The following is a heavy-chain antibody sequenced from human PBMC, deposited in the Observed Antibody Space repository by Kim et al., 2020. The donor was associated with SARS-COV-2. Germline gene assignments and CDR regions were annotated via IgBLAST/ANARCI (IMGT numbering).Heavy chain of an antibody. J-gene: IGHJ4*02. D-gene: IGHD3-22*01. CDR1: GGSISSYY. CDR3: ARHKGDYYDSSGYYYVPHPLDY. V-gene: IGHV4-59*08. Sequence: SETLSLTCTVSGGSISSYYWSWIRQPPGKGLEWIGYIYYSGSTNYNPSLKSRVTISVDTSKNQFSLKLSSVTAADTAVYYCARHKGDYYDSSGYYYVPHPLDYWGQGTLVTVSS. CDR2: IYYSGST.